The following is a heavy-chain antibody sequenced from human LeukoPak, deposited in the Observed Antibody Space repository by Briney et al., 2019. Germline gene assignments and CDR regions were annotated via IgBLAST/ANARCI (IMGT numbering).Heavy chain of an antibody. CDR1: GYTFTGYY. Sequence: ASVKVSCKASGYTFTGYYMHWVRQAPGQGLEWMSWINPDTGATDIAQKVQGRVTMTRDTSISDAYMELRKMKSDDTGVYYCTRDHCSYINCYEDYYHGMDVWGQGTTVTVSS. CDR3: TRDHCSYINCYEDYYHGMDV. J-gene: IGHJ6*02. D-gene: IGHD2-2*01. V-gene: IGHV1-2*02. CDR2: INPDTGAT.